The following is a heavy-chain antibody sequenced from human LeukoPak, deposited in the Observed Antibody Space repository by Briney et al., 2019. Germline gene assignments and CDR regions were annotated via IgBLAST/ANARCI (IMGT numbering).Heavy chain of an antibody. CDR3: ARWGYYSPDY. V-gene: IGHV3-48*03. CDR1: GFTFRSYA. CDR2: ISSSGSTI. Sequence: GGSLRLSCAASGFTFRSYAMNWVRQAPGKGLEWVSYISSSGSTIYYADSVKGRFTISRDNAKNSLYLQMNSLRAEDTAVYYCARWGYYSPDYWGQGTLVTVSP. D-gene: IGHD3-22*01. J-gene: IGHJ4*02.